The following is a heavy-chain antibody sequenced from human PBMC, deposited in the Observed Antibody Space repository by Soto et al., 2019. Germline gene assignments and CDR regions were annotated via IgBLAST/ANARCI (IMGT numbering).Heavy chain of an antibody. D-gene: IGHD5-12*01. V-gene: IGHV1-18*01. J-gene: IGHJ5*02. CDR3: ARVGVATILRYNWFDP. CDR2: ISAYNGNT. Sequence: APAKPSCKASGYTFTSCGISWARQAPRQGLERMGWISAYNGNTNYAQKLQGRVAMTTDTSTSTAYMELRSLRSDDTAVYYCARVGVATILRYNWFDPWGQGTLVTVSS. CDR1: GYTFTSCG.